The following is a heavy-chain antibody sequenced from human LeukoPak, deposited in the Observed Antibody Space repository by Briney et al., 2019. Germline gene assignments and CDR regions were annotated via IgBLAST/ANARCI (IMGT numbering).Heavy chain of an antibody. J-gene: IGHJ4*02. CDR2: IYYSGST. V-gene: IGHV4-30-4*08. D-gene: IGHD3-10*01. Sequence: SETLSLTCTVSGGSISSGGYYWSWIRQHPGKGLEWIGYIYYSGSTYYNPSLKSRVTISVDTSKNQFSLKLSSVTAADTAVYYCAAPMVRGVEYFDYWGQGTLVTVSS. CDR1: GGSISSGGYY. CDR3: AAPMVRGVEYFDY.